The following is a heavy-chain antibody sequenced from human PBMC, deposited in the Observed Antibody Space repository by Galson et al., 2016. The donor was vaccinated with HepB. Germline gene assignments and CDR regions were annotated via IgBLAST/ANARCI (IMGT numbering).Heavy chain of an antibody. J-gene: IGHJ3*02. CDR1: GGSFSGYF. CDR2: IYHSGAT. Sequence: SETLSLTCAVYGGSFSGYFWQWIRQSPGKGLEWIGEIYHSGATNYSPSLKSRVTISLDTSKNQFSLKLSSLTAADTAVYYCARIREGYQDHDAFDIWGQGTMVPVSA. CDR3: ARIREGYQDHDAFDI. D-gene: IGHD5-24*01. V-gene: IGHV4-34*01.